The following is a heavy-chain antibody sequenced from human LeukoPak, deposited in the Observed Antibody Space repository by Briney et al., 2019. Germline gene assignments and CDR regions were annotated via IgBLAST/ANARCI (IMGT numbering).Heavy chain of an antibody. CDR3: AQGSVDLNSGYPYFQY. J-gene: IGHJ4*02. CDR1: TGDITNDC. CDR2: IHYTGRT. D-gene: IGHD3-9*01. Sequence: SETLSLTCTVSTGDITNDCWRWVRQPPGKGLEWVGNIHYTGRTNYTASLMSRVTISVDTSKNQFSLTLNSVTAADTAVYYCAQGSVDLNSGYPYFQYWGQGTLVSVSS. V-gene: IGHV4-59*08.